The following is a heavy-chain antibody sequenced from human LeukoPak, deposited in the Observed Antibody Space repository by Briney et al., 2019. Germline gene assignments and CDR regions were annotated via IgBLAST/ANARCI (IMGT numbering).Heavy chain of an antibody. CDR3: AKEALTPGSAYYYYGMDV. V-gene: IGHV3-11*01. Sequence: PGGSLRLSCAASGFTFSDYYMSWIRQAPGKGLEWVSYISSSGSTIYYADSVKGRFTISRDNAKNSLYLQMNSLRAEDTAVYYCAKEALTPGSAYYYYGMDVWGQGTTVTVSS. J-gene: IGHJ6*02. CDR1: GFTFSDYY. CDR2: ISSSGSTI. D-gene: IGHD2-15*01.